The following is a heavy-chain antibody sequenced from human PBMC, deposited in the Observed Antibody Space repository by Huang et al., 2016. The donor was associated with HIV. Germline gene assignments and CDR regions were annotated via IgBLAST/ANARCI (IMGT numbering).Heavy chain of an antibody. D-gene: IGHD3-3*01. J-gene: IGHJ1*01. CDR2: IYYSGTT. Sequence: LQESGPGLVGPSETLSLTCAVSGDSINSNTFYWGWIRRPPGKALEWIGSIYYSGTTYYNPARKRRARIAVDASKNRIFLHLRSVTAADTGVYYCARTGVAVSDDPEYFQHWGQGALVTIS. CDR3: ARTGVAVSDDPEYFQH. CDR1: GDSINSNTFY. V-gene: IGHV4-39*02.